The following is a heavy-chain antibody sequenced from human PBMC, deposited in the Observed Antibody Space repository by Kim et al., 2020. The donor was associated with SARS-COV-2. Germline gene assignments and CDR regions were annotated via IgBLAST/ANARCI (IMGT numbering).Heavy chain of an antibody. Sequence: GGSLRLSCAASGFTFSSYAMSWVRQAPGKGLEWVSAISGSGGSTYYADSVKGRFTISRDNSKNTLYLQMNSLRAEDTAVYYCAKIGYCSGGSCPTFDYWGQGTLVTVSS. CDR1: GFTFSSYA. CDR2: ISGSGGST. D-gene: IGHD2-15*01. CDR3: AKIGYCSGGSCPTFDY. V-gene: IGHV3-23*01. J-gene: IGHJ4*02.